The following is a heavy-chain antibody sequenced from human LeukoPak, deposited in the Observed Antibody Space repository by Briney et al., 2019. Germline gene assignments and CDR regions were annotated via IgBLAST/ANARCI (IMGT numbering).Heavy chain of an antibody. CDR3: ARFRNYYGSGGGPYYYGMDV. CDR1: GFTFDDYA. D-gene: IGHD3-10*01. V-gene: IGHV3-9*01. J-gene: IGHJ6*02. CDR2: ISWNSGSI. Sequence: GGSLRLSCAASGFTFDDYAMHWVRQAPGKGLEWVSGISWNSGSIGYADSVKGRFTISRDNAKNSLYLQMNSLRAEDTAVYYCARFRNYYGSGGGPYYYGMDVWGQGTTVTVSS.